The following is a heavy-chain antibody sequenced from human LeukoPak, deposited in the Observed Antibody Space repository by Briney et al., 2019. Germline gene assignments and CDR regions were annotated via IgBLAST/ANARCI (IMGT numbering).Heavy chain of an antibody. Sequence: GESLKISCKGSGYSFTSHRIGWVRQMPGKGLEWMGIIYPGDSDTRYSPSFQGQVTISAGKSISTAYLQWSSLKASDTAMYYCARRSPYSSSWYLDYWGQGTLVTVSS. D-gene: IGHD6-13*01. CDR2: IYPGDSDT. J-gene: IGHJ4*02. V-gene: IGHV5-51*01. CDR1: GYSFTSHR. CDR3: ARRSPYSSSWYLDY.